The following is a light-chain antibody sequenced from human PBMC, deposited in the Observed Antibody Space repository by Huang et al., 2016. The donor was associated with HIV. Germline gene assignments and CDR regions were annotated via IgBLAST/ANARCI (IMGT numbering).Light chain of an antibody. J-gene: IGKJ4*01. CDR2: WAS. CDR1: ENILYRSDNKNY. Sequence: DIVLIQSPDSLPVSRGERATITCKPSENILYRSDNKNYFAWYQQKPGQPPKLLVSWASTRESGVPDRFSGSGNGTDFTLTINNLQAEDVATYYCHQYYSAPLTFGGGTRVEIK. V-gene: IGKV4-1*01. CDR3: HQYYSAPLT.